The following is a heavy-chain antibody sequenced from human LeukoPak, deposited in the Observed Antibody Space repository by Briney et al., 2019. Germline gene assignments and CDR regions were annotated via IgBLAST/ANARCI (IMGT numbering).Heavy chain of an antibody. D-gene: IGHD2-21*02. CDR2: IYYSGST. Sequence: PSETLSLTCTVSGGSVSSSNHYWGWIRQPPGKGLEWIASIYYSGSTYSNPSLNSRVTMSVDTSKNQFSLKLYSVTAADTAMYYCARQTSMVTMYYFDQWGQGTLVTVSS. V-gene: IGHV4-39*01. J-gene: IGHJ4*02. CDR3: ARQTSMVTMYYFDQ. CDR1: GGSVSSSNHY.